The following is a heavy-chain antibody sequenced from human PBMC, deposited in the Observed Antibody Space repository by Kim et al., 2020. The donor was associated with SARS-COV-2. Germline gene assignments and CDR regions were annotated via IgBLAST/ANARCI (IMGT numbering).Heavy chain of an antibody. J-gene: IGHJ4*02. CDR1: GASITSYY. CDR2: MSSTGST. V-gene: IGHV4-59*01. D-gene: IGHD6-19*01. Sequence: SETLSLTCTVSGASITSYYWTWIRQPPGKRLEWIGYMSSTGSTKYNPSLKSRVTISLDTSKNQFSLRLSAVTAADTAVYYCARKPSISGWTFDYWGQGALVMVSS. CDR3: ARKPSISGWTFDY.